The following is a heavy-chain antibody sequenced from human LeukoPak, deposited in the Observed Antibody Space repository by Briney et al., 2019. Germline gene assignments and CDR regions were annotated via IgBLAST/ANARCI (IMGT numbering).Heavy chain of an antibody. D-gene: IGHD4-17*01. CDR3: ARLGPYGDDTYYMDV. CDR2: MSSSGST. V-gene: IGHV4-4*09. Sequence: SETLSLTCTVSGGSISRYYWSWIRQPPGKGLEWIGYMSSSGSTNYNPSPKSRVSISVDTSKNQFSLKLSSVTAADTAVYYCARLGPYGDDTYYMDVWGKGTTVTVSS. CDR1: GGSISRYY. J-gene: IGHJ6*03.